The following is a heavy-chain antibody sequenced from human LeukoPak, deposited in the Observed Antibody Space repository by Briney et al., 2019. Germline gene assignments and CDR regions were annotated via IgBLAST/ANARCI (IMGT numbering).Heavy chain of an antibody. Sequence: PGGSLRLSCAASGFTFRIYAMTWVRQAPGKGLEWVSAIGSGGGNTYYADSVKGRFTISRDNFKNTLYLQMNSLRAEDTAVYFCAKGQNTTMGSYYFGSWGQGTLVTVSS. D-gene: IGHD5-18*01. V-gene: IGHV3-23*01. CDR1: GFTFRIYA. CDR2: IGSGGGNT. J-gene: IGHJ4*02. CDR3: AKGQNTTMGSYYFGS.